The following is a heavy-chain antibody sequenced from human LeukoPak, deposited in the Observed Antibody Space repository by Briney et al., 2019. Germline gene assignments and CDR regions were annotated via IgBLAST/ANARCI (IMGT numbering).Heavy chain of an antibody. D-gene: IGHD3-10*01. Sequence: ASVKVSFKASGYTFTGYYMHWVRQAPGQGLEWMGWINPNSGGTNYAQKFQGRVTMTRDTSISTAYMELSRLRSDDTAVYYCARVVRGVSYYYYYMDVWGKGTTVTVSS. CDR1: GYTFTGYY. V-gene: IGHV1-2*02. CDR2: INPNSGGT. CDR3: ARVVRGVSYYYYYMDV. J-gene: IGHJ6*03.